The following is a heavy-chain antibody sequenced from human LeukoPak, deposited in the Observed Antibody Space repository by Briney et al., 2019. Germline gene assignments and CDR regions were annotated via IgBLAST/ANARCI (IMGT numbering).Heavy chain of an antibody. V-gene: IGHV1-18*01. CDR1: GYTFTSYG. D-gene: IGHD6-13*01. CDR2: ISAYNGNT. J-gene: IGHJ6*02. Sequence: ASVKVSCKASGYTFTSYGISWVRQAPGQRLEWMGWISAYNGNTNYAQKLQGRVTMTTDTSTSTAYMELRSLRSDDTAVYYCARDGTGGQQLARYYYYGMDVWGQGTTVTVSS. CDR3: ARDGTGGQQLARYYYYGMDV.